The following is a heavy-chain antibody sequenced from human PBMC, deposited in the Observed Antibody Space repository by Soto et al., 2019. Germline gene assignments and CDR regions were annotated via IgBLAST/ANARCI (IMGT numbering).Heavy chain of an antibody. CDR2: TYYRSKWYN. CDR3: AREGQQLVRGYFDY. Sequence: SQTLSLTCAISGDSVSSNSAAWNWIRQSPSRGLEWLGRTYYRSKWYNDYAVSVKSRITINPDTSKKQFYLQLNSVTPEDTAVYYFAREGQQLVRGYFDYWGQGTLVTVSS. V-gene: IGHV6-1*01. D-gene: IGHD6-13*01. J-gene: IGHJ4*02. CDR1: GDSVSSNSAA.